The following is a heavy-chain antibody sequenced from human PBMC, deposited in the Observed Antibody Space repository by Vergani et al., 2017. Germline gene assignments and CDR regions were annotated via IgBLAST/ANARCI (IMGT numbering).Heavy chain of an antibody. CDR2: TWYDGNNK. Sequence: QVQLVESGGGVVQPGRSLRLSCAASGFTFNQYDMHWVRQAPGKGLEWVAVTWYDGNNKQYADSVKGRFTISRDNSKSTMYLQMNSLRDEDTGVYYCARDLRLLYNRFDPWGKGTLVTVSS. V-gene: IGHV3-33*01. CDR3: ARDLRLLYNRFDP. J-gene: IGHJ5*02. D-gene: IGHD1-14*01. CDR1: GFTFNQYD.